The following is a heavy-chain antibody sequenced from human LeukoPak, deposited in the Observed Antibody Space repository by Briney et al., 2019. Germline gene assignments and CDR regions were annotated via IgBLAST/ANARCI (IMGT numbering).Heavy chain of an antibody. CDR3: ARAYSSGWFIFDY. V-gene: IGHV4-59*01. CDR1: GGSISSYY. CDR2: IYYSGST. Sequence: SETLSLTCTVSGGSISSYYCSWIRQPPGKGLEWIGYIYYSGSTNYNPSLKSRVTISVDTSKNQFSLKLSSVTAADTAVYYCARAYSSGWFIFDYWGQGTLVTVSS. J-gene: IGHJ4*02. D-gene: IGHD6-19*01.